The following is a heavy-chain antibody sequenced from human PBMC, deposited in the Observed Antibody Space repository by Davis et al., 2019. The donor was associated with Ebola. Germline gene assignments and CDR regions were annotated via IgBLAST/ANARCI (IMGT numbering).Heavy chain of an antibody. Sequence: PGGSLRLSCAASGFTFDDYGMSWVRQAPGKGLEWVSGINWNGGSTGYADSVKGRFTISRDNAKNSLYLQMNSLRAEDTALYYCAKSRRPYCSGGSCYLEFDYWGQGTLVTVSS. CDR2: INWNGGST. CDR3: AKSRRPYCSGGSCYLEFDY. V-gene: IGHV3-20*04. CDR1: GFTFDDYG. D-gene: IGHD2-15*01. J-gene: IGHJ4*02.